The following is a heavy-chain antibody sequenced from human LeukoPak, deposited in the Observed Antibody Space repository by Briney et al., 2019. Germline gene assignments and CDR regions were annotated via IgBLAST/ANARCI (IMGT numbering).Heavy chain of an antibody. J-gene: IGHJ4*02. CDR3: AKDLGRYRNNYFDY. V-gene: IGHV3-23*01. CDR1: GFTFSSYA. D-gene: IGHD1-26*01. CDR2: ISGNGGST. Sequence: GGSLRLSCAASGFTFSSYALTWVRQAPGKGLEWVSAISGNGGSTNYADSVKGRFTISSDNSKNTLYLQVNSLRAEDTAVYYCAKDLGRYRNNYFDYWGQGTLVTVSS.